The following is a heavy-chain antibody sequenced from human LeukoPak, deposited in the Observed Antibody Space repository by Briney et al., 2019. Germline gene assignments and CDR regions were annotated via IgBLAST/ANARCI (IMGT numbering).Heavy chain of an antibody. CDR2: IKSKTDGGTT. D-gene: IGHD3-22*01. J-gene: IGHJ4*02. V-gene: IGHV3-15*01. Sequence: PGGSLRLSCAASGFTFSNAWMSWVRQAPGKGLGWVGRIKSKTDGGTTDYAAPVKGRFTISRDDSKNTLYLQMNSLKTEDTAVYYCTTDQSSGYSGDYWGQGTLVTVSS. CDR1: GFTFSNAW. CDR3: TTDQSSGYSGDY.